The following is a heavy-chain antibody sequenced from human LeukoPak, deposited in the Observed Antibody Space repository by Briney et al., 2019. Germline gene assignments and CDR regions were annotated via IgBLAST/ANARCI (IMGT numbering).Heavy chain of an antibody. Sequence: GGSLRLSCAGSGFTFKTYGMNWVRQAPGKGLEWLSYIGPGPSHTYYTDSVRGRFVISRDDAKSSLYLQMSSLRAEDTAVYYCARDYVTMAPDYGGLGTLVTVSS. V-gene: IGHV3-21*01. J-gene: IGHJ4*02. CDR1: GFTFKTYG. CDR3: ARDYVTMAPDY. CDR2: IGPGPSHT. D-gene: IGHD3-10*02.